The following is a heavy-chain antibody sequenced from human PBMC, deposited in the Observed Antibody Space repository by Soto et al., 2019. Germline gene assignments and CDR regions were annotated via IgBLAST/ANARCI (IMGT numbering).Heavy chain of an antibody. CDR2: ISTYNANT. V-gene: IGHV1-18*01. CDR1: GYTFSRYG. D-gene: IGHD2-2*01. J-gene: IGHJ6*03. CDR3: AREGYSSSRCCASYAHYCFGMDL. Sequence: ASVKGSCKASGYTFSRYGISWVRQAPGQGLEWMGWISTYNANTKYVQKFHDRITMTTETYTNIVYMELRSLTSDDTAVYYCAREGYSSSRCCASYAHYCFGMDLRG.